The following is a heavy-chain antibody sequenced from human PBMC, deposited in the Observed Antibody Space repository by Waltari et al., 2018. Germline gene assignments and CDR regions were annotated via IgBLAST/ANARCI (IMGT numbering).Heavy chain of an antibody. D-gene: IGHD3-10*01. CDR1: GFTFSSYG. V-gene: IGHV3-33*01. CDR2: IWYDGSNK. Sequence: VQLVESGGGVVQPGRYLRLPCAASGFTFSSYGMHWVRQAPGKGLEWVALIWYDGSNKYYADSVKGRFTISRDNSKNTLYLQMNSLRAEDTAVYYCARGGAKEALGDFLWGQGTLVTVSS. J-gene: IGHJ4*02. CDR3: ARGGAKEALGDFL.